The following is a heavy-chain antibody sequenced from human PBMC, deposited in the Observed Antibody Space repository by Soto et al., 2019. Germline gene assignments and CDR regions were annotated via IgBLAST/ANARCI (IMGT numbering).Heavy chain of an antibody. V-gene: IGHV1-18*01. J-gene: IGHJ4*02. CDR1: GYAFTTYG. CDR3: ARGRYGDY. D-gene: IGHD1-1*01. CDR2: ISAHNGNT. Sequence: QVHLVQSGAEVKKPGASVKVSCKGSGYAFTTYGLTWVRQAPGQGLEWMGWISAHNGNTNYAQKLQGRVTVTRDTSTSTAYMELRRLRSDGTAVYYCARGRYGDYWGQGALVTVSS.